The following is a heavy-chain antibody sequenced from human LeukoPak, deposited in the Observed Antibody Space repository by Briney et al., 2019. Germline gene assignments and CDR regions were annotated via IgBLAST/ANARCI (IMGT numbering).Heavy chain of an antibody. Sequence: SETLSLTCTVSGGSISSYYWSWIRQPAGKGLEWIGRIYTSGSTNYNPSLKGRVTMSVDTSKDQFSLKLSSVTAADTAVYYCARSYYYGSGSRWYYYGMDVWGQGTTVTVSS. CDR3: ARSYYYGSGSRWYYYGMDV. D-gene: IGHD3-10*01. J-gene: IGHJ6*02. CDR1: GGSISSYY. CDR2: IYTSGST. V-gene: IGHV4-4*07.